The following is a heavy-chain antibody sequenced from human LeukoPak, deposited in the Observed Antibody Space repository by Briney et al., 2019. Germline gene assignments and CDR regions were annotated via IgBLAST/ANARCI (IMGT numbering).Heavy chain of an antibody. CDR1: GFMFSDYG. D-gene: IGHD3-22*01. CDR2: ISYDGSNK. CDR3: AKEGSTYYYDSSGWNYFDY. V-gene: IGHV3-30*18. J-gene: IGHJ4*02. Sequence: GTPLRLSCAASGFMFSDYGIHWVRQAPGKGLEWVAVISYDGSNKYYADSVKGRFTISRDNSKNTLYLQMNSLRAEDTAVYYCAKEGSTYYYDSSGWNYFDYWGQGTLVTVSS.